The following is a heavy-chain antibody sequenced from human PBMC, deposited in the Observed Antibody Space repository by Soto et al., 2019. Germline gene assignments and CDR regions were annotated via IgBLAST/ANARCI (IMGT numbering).Heavy chain of an antibody. J-gene: IGHJ4*02. V-gene: IGHV1-69*01. CDR3: ASGAILWYPYFFDS. Sequence: QAQVVQSGAEVRKPGSSVKLSCKASEGTFNSYAIAWVRQAPGQGLEWMGGIIPYYNTLNYAQKFQDRVTITADDSTNTVYLKLSSLISDDTAVYFCASGAILWYPYFFDSWAQRTLVTVSS. CDR1: EGTFNSYA. CDR2: IIPYYNTL. D-gene: IGHD6-13*01.